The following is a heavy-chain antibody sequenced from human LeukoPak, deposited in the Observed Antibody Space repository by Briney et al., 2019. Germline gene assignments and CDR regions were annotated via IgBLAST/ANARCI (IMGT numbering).Heavy chain of an antibody. CDR2: ISYDGSNK. V-gene: IGHV3-30*01. CDR1: GFTFSSYA. CDR3: ARASHVGASYYYYYMDV. Sequence: GSLRLSCAASGFTFSSYAMHWVRQAPGKGLEWVAVISYDGSNKYYADSVKGRFTISRDNSKNTLYLQMNSLRAEDTAVYYCARASHVGASYYYYYMDVWGKGTTVTVSS. D-gene: IGHD1-26*01. J-gene: IGHJ6*03.